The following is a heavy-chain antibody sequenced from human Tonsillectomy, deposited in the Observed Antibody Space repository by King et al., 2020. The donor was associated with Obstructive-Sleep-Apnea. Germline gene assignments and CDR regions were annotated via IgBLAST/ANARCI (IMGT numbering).Heavy chain of an antibody. D-gene: IGHD3-10*01. V-gene: IGHV3-9*01. CDR1: GFTFDDYA. CDR2: INWNSSRI. J-gene: IGHJ5*02. Sequence: QLVQSGGGLVQPGRSLRLSCAASGFTFDDYAMHWVRQAPGKGLEWFSGINWNSSRIGYADSVEDRFTIASDNAKNSLYLQMNSLRFEDTALYYCAKGAYGSGSYVHYNWFDPWGQGTLVTVSS. CDR3: AKGAYGSGSYVHYNWFDP.